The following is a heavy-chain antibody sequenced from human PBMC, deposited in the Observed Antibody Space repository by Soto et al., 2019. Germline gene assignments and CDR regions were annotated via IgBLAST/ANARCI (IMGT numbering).Heavy chain of an antibody. D-gene: IGHD2-2*03. J-gene: IGHJ3*02. CDR3: AGVGGVGVAGYAAFDM. Sequence: QLHLVQSGAVVKKPGASVTVSCSASGYPVTAYYMHWVRQAPGRGLEWMGGINPATGAAKYTQTFQGSVTMTRGTYSRTVFMELSGLTSVETAAFYSAGVGGVGVAGYAAFDMWGQGTLVTVSS. CDR1: GYPVTAYY. CDR2: INPATGAA. V-gene: IGHV1-2*02.